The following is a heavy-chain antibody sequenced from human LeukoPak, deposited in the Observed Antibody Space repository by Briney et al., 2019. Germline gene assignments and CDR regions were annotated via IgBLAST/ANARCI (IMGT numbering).Heavy chain of an antibody. CDR3: ARSAVDRGILYFDY. J-gene: IGHJ4*02. Sequence: ASVKVSCKASGGTFSGYYMHWVRQAPGQGLEWMGWINPNSGGTNYAQKLQGRVTMTTDTSTSTAYMELRSLRSDDTAVYYCARSAVDRGILYFDYWGQGTLVTVSS. CDR1: GGTFSGYY. D-gene: IGHD2-21*01. V-gene: IGHV1-2*02. CDR2: INPNSGGT.